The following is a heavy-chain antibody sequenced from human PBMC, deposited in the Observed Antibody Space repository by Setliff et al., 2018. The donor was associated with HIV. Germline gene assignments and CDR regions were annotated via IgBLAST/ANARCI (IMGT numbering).Heavy chain of an antibody. D-gene: IGHD3-10*01. CDR3: ARVRLYNNALDY. CDR2: LYGSGDT. Sequence: GGSLRLSCAASGFTLSNTYMAWVRQAPGKRPEWVSTLYGSGDTYHADSVKGRFTLSRDTSKNTLYLQMNSLRPEDTAVYYCARVRLYNNALDYWGQGALVTAPQ. CDR1: GFTLSNTY. V-gene: IGHV3-66*02. J-gene: IGHJ4*02.